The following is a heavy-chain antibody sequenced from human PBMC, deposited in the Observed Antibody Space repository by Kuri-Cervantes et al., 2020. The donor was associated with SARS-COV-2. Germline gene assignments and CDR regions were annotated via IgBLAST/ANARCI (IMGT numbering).Heavy chain of an antibody. CDR1: GFTFSDYY. CDR3: ALETLDY. J-gene: IGHJ4*02. Sequence: SLKISCVASGFTFSDYYFTWIRQAPGKGLEWVSYISTSGGSIFYSDSVKGRFTISRDNAKTSVYLQMNSLRTEDTAVYYRALETLDYWGQGTLVTVSS. CDR2: ISTSGGSI. V-gene: IGHV3-11*04.